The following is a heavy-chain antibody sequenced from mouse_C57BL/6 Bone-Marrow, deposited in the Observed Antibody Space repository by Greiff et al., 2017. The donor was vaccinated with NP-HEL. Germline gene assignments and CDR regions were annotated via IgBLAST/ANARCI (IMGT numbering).Heavy chain of an antibody. CDR1: GYAFSSSW. Sequence: QVQLQQSGPELVKPGASVKISCKASGYAFSSSWMNWVKQRPGKGLEWIGRIYPGDGDTNYNGKFKGKATLTADKSSSTAYMQLSSLTSEDSAVYFCARSSNLLLRYVDYWGQGTTLTVSS. J-gene: IGHJ2*01. D-gene: IGHD1-1*01. CDR3: ARSSNLLLRYVDY. V-gene: IGHV1-82*01. CDR2: IYPGDGDT.